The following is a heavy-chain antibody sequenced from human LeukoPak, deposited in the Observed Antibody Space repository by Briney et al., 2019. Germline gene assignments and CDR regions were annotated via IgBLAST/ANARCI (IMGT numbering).Heavy chain of an antibody. D-gene: IGHD6-19*01. V-gene: IGHV3-23*01. CDR3: AKGSDWKSSEEDS. Sequence: GGSLRLSCAASGFTFSSYAMSWVRQAPGKGLEWVSAISGSGGSTYYADSVRGRFTISRDNSKNTLYLQMSSLRAEDTAVYYCAKGSDWKSSEEDSWGQGTLVTVSS. CDR2: ISGSGGST. J-gene: IGHJ4*02. CDR1: GFTFSSYA.